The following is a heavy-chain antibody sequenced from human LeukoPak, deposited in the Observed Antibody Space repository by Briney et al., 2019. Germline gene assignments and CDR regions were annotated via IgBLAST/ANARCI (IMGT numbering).Heavy chain of an antibody. Sequence: PSETLSLTCAVYGGSFSGYYWSWIRQPPGKGLEWIGEINHSGSTNYNPSLKSRVTISVDTSKNQLSLKLSSVTAADTAVYYCARHEPRRVSARGNGMDVWGKGTTVTVSS. D-gene: IGHD1-14*01. V-gene: IGHV4-34*01. CDR3: ARHEPRRVSARGNGMDV. CDR1: GGSFSGYY. J-gene: IGHJ6*04. CDR2: INHSGST.